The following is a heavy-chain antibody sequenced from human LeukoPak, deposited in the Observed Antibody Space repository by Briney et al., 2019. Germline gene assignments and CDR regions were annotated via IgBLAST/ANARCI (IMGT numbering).Heavy chain of an antibody. D-gene: IGHD4-17*01. Sequence: GGSLRLSCAASGFTFSSYWMHWVRQTPGKGLMWVSRIESNGLALYADSVRDRFTISRDNSKNTLYLQMSSLRAEDTAVYYCAKRSGPYVDYYYYYYMDVWGKGTTVTVSS. CDR1: GFTFSSYW. J-gene: IGHJ6*03. CDR3: AKRSGPYVDYYYYYYMDV. V-gene: IGHV3-74*01. CDR2: IESNGLA.